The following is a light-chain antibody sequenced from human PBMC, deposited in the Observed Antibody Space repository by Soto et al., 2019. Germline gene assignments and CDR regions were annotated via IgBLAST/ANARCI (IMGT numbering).Light chain of an antibody. J-gene: IGKJ5*01. V-gene: IGKV3-11*01. CDR2: DAS. CDR3: QQRSNGPPIT. Sequence: EIVMTQSPATLSVSTGERATLSYMASQSVSSNLAWYQQKPGQAPRLLIYDASNRATGIPARFSGSGSGTDFTLTISSLEPEDFAVYYCQQRSNGPPITFGQGTRLEIK. CDR1: QSVSSN.